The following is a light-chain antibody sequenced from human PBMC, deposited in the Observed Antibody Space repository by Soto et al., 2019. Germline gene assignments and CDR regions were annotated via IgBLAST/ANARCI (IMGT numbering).Light chain of an antibody. CDR1: YSDVGLYDY. CDR3: CSYAGTYTYV. Sequence: QSALTQRRSVSGSPGQSVTISCTGTYSDVGLYDYLSWYQQHPGKAPKLIISDATKRPSGVPDRFSGSKSGNTASLTISGLQAEDEADYYCCSYAGTYTYVFGSGTKVTVL. V-gene: IGLV2-11*01. J-gene: IGLJ1*01. CDR2: DAT.